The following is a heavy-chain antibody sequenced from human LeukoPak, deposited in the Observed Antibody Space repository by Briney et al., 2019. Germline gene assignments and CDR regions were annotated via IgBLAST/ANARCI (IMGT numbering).Heavy chain of an antibody. CDR2: IYSNGST. Sequence: SETLSLTCSVSGGSISNYYWSWIRQPPGKGLEWIGYIYSNGSTNYNPSLKSRVTISVDTSKNQFSLKLSSVTAADTAVYYCARESSGYYPTGFDYWGQGTLVTVSS. D-gene: IGHD3-22*01. CDR3: ARESSGYYPTGFDY. V-gene: IGHV4-59*01. J-gene: IGHJ4*02. CDR1: GGSISNYY.